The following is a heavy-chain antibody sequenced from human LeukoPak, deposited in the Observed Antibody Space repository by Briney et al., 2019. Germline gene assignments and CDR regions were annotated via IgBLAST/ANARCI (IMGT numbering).Heavy chain of an antibody. V-gene: IGHV3-21*01. D-gene: IGHD4-17*01. CDR1: GFTFSSYN. J-gene: IGHJ4*02. Sequence: PGGSLRLSWAASGFTFSSYNMNWVRQAAGKGLEWVSSISSSSSYIYYADSVKGRFTISRDNAKNSLYLQMNSLRAEDTAVYYCKGLRATVTSPFDYWGQGTLVTVS. CDR2: ISSSSSYI. CDR3: KGLRATVTSPFDY.